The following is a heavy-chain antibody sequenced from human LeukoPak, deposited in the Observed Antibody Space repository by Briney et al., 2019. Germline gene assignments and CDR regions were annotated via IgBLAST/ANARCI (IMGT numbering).Heavy chain of an antibody. CDR3: AGEGITIFGVGLYYYYYYGMDV. Sequence: SVKVSCKASGGTFSSYAISWVRQAPGQGLEWMGGIIPIFGTANYAQKFQGRVTITADESTSTAYMELSSLRSEDTAVYYCAGEGITIFGVGLYYYYYYGMDVWGQGTTVTVSS. V-gene: IGHV1-69*13. J-gene: IGHJ6*02. CDR1: GGTFSSYA. D-gene: IGHD3-3*01. CDR2: IIPIFGTA.